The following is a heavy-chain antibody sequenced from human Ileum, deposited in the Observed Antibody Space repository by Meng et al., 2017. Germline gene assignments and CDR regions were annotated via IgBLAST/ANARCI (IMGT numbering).Heavy chain of an antibody. Sequence: QVQLQESGPGRVRPSQTPPPTCTVSGDSISRGGDYWTWIRQQPGKGLEWIGYIYHTGTTFYNPSLQSRLALSVDTSKNQFSLKLSSVTAADTAFYYCAKDFAGNSGLDHWGNRTLVTVSS. D-gene: IGHD4-23*01. J-gene: IGHJ4*01. CDR3: AKDFAGNSGLDH. CDR2: IYHTGTT. V-gene: IGHV4-31*03. CDR1: GDSISRGGDY.